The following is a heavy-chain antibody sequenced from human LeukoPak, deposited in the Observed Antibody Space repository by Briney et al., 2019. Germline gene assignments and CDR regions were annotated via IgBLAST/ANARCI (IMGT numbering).Heavy chain of an antibody. V-gene: IGHV1-69*13. CDR2: IIPIFGSA. CDR3: ARGGDELGAFDI. D-gene: IGHD1-26*01. Sequence: SVKVSCKASGGTFSSYAISWVRQAPGQGLEWMGGIIPIFGSANYAQKFQGRVTITADESTSTAYMELSSLRSEDTAVYYCARGGDELGAFDIWGQGTMVTVSS. J-gene: IGHJ3*02. CDR1: GGTFSSYA.